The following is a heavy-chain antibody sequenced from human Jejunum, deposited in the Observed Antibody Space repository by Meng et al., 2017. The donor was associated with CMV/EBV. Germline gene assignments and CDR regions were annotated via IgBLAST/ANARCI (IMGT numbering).Heavy chain of an antibody. CDR1: SYW. Sequence: SYWMSWVRQAPGKGLEWGANIKQDGSEKYYVDSVKGRFTIARDNAKNSLYLQMNSLRAEDTAVYYCARQVAGTRGYYYYYYGMDVWGQGTTVTVSS. D-gene: IGHD6-19*01. CDR2: IKQDGSEK. CDR3: ARQVAGTRGYYYYYYGMDV. V-gene: IGHV3-7*01. J-gene: IGHJ6*02.